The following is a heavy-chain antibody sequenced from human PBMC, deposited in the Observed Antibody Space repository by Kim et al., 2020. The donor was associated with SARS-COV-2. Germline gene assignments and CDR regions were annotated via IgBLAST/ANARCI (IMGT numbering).Heavy chain of an antibody. CDR1: GGSISSYY. CDR3: ARHYYDFWSGYPPYYFDY. D-gene: IGHD3-3*01. J-gene: IGHJ4*02. CDR2: IYYSGST. Sequence: SETLSLTCTVSGGSISSYYWSWIRQPPGKGLEWIGYIYYSGSTNYNPSLKSRVTISVDTSKNQFSLKLSSVTAADTAVYYCARHYYDFWSGYPPYYFDYWGQGTLVTVSS. V-gene: IGHV4-59*01.